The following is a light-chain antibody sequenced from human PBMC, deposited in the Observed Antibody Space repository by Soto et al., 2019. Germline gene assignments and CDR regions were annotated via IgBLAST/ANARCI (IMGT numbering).Light chain of an antibody. Sequence: QSVLTQPRSGSAAPGQKVTISCSGSSSNIGGNSVSWYQQLPGTAPKLLIYDDNKRPSGIPDRFSGSKSGTSATLGITGFQTGDEADYYCGSWDSSLSAYVFGTGTKVTGL. CDR1: SSNIGGNS. CDR2: DDN. V-gene: IGLV1-51*01. CDR3: GSWDSSLSAYV. J-gene: IGLJ1*01.